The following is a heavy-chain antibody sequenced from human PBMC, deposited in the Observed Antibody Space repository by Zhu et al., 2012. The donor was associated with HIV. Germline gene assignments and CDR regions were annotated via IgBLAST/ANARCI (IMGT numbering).Heavy chain of an antibody. V-gene: IGHV4-59*11. CDR3: ARSVKGNVVFDS. CDR2: MYSSGST. Sequence: QVQLQESGPQLVKPSETLSLTCTVSGGSMSSHYWNWVRQPPGKGLQWIGYMYSSGSTKYNFSLKSRVAISLDMSKNQFSLNLSSVTTADTAVYYCARSVKGNVVFDSWGQGALVTVSS. J-gene: IGHJ4*02. D-gene: IGHD2-15*01. CDR1: GGSMSSHY.